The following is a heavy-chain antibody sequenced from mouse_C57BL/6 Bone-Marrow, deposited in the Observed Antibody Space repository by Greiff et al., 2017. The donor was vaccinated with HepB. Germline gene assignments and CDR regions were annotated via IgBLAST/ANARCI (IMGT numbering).Heavy chain of an antibody. CDR3: ARDRRAYYDYPYWYFDV. Sequence: EVQLVESGPGLVKPSQSLSLTCSVTVYSITSGYYWNWIRQFPGNKLEWMGYISYDGSNNYNPSLKNRISITRDTSKNQFFLKLNSVTTEDTATYYCARDRRAYYDYPYWYFDVWGTGTTVTVSS. CDR2: ISYDGSN. V-gene: IGHV3-6*01. J-gene: IGHJ1*03. D-gene: IGHD2-4*01. CDR1: VYSITSGYY.